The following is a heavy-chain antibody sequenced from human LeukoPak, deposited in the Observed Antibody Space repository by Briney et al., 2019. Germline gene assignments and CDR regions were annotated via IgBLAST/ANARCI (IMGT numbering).Heavy chain of an antibody. Sequence: SETLFLTCTVSGGSISGYYWSWIRQPPGKGLEWIGFIHDSGNTYYNASLKSRVTISVDTSKNQLSLNLRSVAAADTAVYYCAKLSSYYYDSSGYYGDFDYWGQGTLVTVSS. V-gene: IGHV4-59*01. J-gene: IGHJ4*02. D-gene: IGHD3-22*01. CDR1: GGSISGYY. CDR2: IHDSGNT. CDR3: AKLSSYYYDSSGYYGDFDY.